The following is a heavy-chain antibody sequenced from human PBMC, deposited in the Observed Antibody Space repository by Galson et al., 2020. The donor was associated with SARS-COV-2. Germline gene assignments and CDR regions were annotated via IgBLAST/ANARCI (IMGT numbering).Heavy chain of an antibody. V-gene: IGHV4-34*01. CDR1: VGSFSDYY. D-gene: IGHD6-13*01. Sequence: SETSLTCAVYVGSFSDYYWTWIRQPPGKGLEWIGEISHSGSTNYNPSLKSRVTISVDTSKNQFSLRLTSVTAADTAVYYCARRADSSSWFGFDYWGQGTLVTVSS. J-gene: IGHJ4*02. CDR2: ISHSGST. CDR3: ARRADSSSWFGFDY.